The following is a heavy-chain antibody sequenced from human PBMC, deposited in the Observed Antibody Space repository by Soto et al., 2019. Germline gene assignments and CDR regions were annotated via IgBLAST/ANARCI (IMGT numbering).Heavy chain of an antibody. Sequence: QVQLVQSGAEMKEPGSSVKVSCKTSGGTFSSSAISWLRQAPGQGLEWMGGIIPLFRTPDYAQKFQGRVTIAADKSTSTAYMELSSLRSEDTAVYYCARDNDRLQLGGNYCYILDVWGQGTTIPVSS. D-gene: IGHD4-4*01. J-gene: IGHJ6*02. CDR3: ARDNDRLQLGGNYCYILDV. CDR1: GGTFSSSA. V-gene: IGHV1-69*14. CDR2: IIPLFRTP.